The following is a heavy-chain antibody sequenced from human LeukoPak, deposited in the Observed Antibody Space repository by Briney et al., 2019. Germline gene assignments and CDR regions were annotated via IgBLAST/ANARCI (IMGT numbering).Heavy chain of an antibody. CDR1: GFTFGTYA. CDR3: ARDLKGPVNDVFDM. J-gene: IGHJ3*02. CDR2: ISGSGDTT. Sequence: GGSLRLSCAASGFTFGTYAMAWVRQAPGKGLEWVATISGSGDTTYYADSVRGRFTISRDNAKNTLYLQMNSLRAEDTAVYYCARDLKGPVNDVFDMWGQGTMVTVSS. D-gene: IGHD4-23*01. V-gene: IGHV3-23*01.